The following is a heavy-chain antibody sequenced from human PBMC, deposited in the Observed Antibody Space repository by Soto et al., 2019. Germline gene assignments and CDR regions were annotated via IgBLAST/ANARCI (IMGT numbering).Heavy chain of an antibody. D-gene: IGHD3-3*01. Sequence: VASVKVSCKASGYIFTSYAMHWVRQAPGQRLEWMGWINAGNGNTKYSQKFQGRVTITRDTSASTAYMELSSLRSEDTAVYYCARDLRFLEWFNWFDPWGQGTLVTVSS. J-gene: IGHJ5*02. CDR1: GYIFTSYA. CDR3: ARDLRFLEWFNWFDP. CDR2: INAGNGNT. V-gene: IGHV1-3*01.